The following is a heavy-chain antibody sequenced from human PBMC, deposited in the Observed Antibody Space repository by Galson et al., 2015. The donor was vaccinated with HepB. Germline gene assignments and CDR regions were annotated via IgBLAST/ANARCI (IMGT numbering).Heavy chain of an antibody. CDR1: GFTVSSNY. CDR3: ARDRDDYGDYTGY. J-gene: IGHJ4*02. Sequence: SLRLSCAASGFTVSSNYMSWVRQAPGEGLEWVSVIYSGGSTYYADSVKGRFTISRDNSKNTLYLQMNSLRAEDTAVYYCARDRDDYGDYTGYWGQGTLVTVSS. CDR2: IYSGGST. D-gene: IGHD4-17*01. V-gene: IGHV3-66*01.